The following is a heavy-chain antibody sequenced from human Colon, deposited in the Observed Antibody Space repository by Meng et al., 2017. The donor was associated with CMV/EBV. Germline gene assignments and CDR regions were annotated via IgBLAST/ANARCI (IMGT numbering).Heavy chain of an antibody. V-gene: IGHV3-21*01. Sequence: GESLKISCAASGFTFSSYSMNWVRQAPGKGLEWVSSISSSSSYIYYADSVKGRFTIYRDNAKNSLYLQMNSLRAEDTAVYYCARDLSNYDGNWFDPWGQGTLVTVSS. CDR1: GFTFSSYS. D-gene: IGHD4-11*01. CDR2: ISSSSSYI. CDR3: ARDLSNYDGNWFDP. J-gene: IGHJ5*02.